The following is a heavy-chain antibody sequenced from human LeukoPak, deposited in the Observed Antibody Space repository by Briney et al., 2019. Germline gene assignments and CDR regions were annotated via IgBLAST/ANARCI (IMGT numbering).Heavy chain of an antibody. J-gene: IGHJ4*02. CDR1: GXTFSSYT. CDR3: AWGLGLDY. D-gene: IGHD3/OR15-3a*01. CDR2: ISSSGSNI. Sequence: AGGSLRLSCAASGXTFSSYTMSWVRQAPGRGLEWVSSISSSGSNIYYADSMKGRFTISRDNAKNSLYLQMNSLRDEDTAVYYCAWGLGLDYWGQGILVTVSS. V-gene: IGHV3-21*06.